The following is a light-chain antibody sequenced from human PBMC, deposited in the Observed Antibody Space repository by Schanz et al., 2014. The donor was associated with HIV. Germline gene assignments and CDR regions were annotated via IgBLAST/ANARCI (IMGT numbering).Light chain of an antibody. J-gene: IGLJ2*01. CDR2: EVS. V-gene: IGLV2-8*01. CDR3: SSFAGNNKLL. Sequence: QSALTQPPSASGSPGQSVTISCTGTSSDVGGYKYVSWYQQHPGKAPKLMIYEVSKRPSGVPNRFSGSKSGNTASLTVSGLQADDEADYYCSSFAGNNKLLFGGGTKLTVL. CDR1: SSDVGGYKY.